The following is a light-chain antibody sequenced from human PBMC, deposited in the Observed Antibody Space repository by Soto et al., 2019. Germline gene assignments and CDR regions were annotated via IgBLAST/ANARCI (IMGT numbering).Light chain of an antibody. CDR2: GAS. CDR1: QSVPSSR. V-gene: IGKV3-20*01. J-gene: IGKJ2*01. Sequence: EIVLTQSPGTPSLSPGERATLSCWASQSVPSSRVDWYQQKPGQAPRLLIYGASSRATGTPDRFSGSGSGTDFTLTISRLEPEDFAVYYCRQYGSSPRTFGQGTKLEI. CDR3: RQYGSSPRT.